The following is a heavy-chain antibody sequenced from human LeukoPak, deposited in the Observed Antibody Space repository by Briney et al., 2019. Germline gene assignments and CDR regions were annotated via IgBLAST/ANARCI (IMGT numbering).Heavy chain of an antibody. CDR2: IWSDGINK. CDR1: GFTFSSFG. CDR3: AKDSSVVVVADGY. V-gene: IGHV3-33*06. J-gene: IGHJ4*02. D-gene: IGHD2-15*01. Sequence: GRSLRLSCAASGFTFSSFGIHWVRQAPGRGLEWVAVIWSDGINKYYGDSVKGRFTISRDNSKNTLYLQMNSLRAEDTAVYYCAKDSSVVVVADGYWGLGTLVTVSS.